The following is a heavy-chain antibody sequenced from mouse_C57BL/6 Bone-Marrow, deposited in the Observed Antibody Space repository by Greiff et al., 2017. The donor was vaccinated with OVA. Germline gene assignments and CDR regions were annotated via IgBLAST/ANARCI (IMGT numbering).Heavy chain of an antibody. D-gene: IGHD2-5*01. CDR1: GFNIKDDY. CDR2: IDPENGDT. CDR3: TTEYYSNFWFAY. Sequence: VQLQQSGAELVRPGASVKLSCTASGFNIKDDYMHWVKQRPEQGLEWIGWIDPENGDTEYASKFQGKATITADTSSNTAYLQLSSLTSEDTAVYDCTTEYYSNFWFAYWGQGTLVTVSA. V-gene: IGHV14-4*01. J-gene: IGHJ3*01.